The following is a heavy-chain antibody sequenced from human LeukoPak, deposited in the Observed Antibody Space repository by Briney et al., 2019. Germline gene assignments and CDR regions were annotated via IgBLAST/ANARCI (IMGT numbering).Heavy chain of an antibody. D-gene: IGHD3-22*01. Sequence: SETLSLTCTVSGGSVSSSSYYWGWIRQPPGKGLEWIGSIYYSGSTYYNPSLKSRVTISVDTSKNQFSLKLSSVTAADTAVYYCARVGADSSGYYWDYFDYWGQGTLVTVSS. V-gene: IGHV4-39*01. J-gene: IGHJ4*02. CDR3: ARVGADSSGYYWDYFDY. CDR1: GGSVSSSSYY. CDR2: IYYSGST.